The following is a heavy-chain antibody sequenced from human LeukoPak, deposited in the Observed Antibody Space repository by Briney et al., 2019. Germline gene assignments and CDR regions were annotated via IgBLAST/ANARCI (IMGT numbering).Heavy chain of an antibody. CDR3: ARGGKRLTVDYFDY. CDR2: INPNSDDT. Sequence: GASVKVSCKASGSTFTGYYMHWVRQAPGQGLEWMGRINPNSDDTNYARKFQGRVTMTRDTSISTVYKELSRLRSDDTAVYYCARGGKRLTVDYFDYWGQGTLVTVSS. J-gene: IGHJ4*02. V-gene: IGHV1-2*06. CDR1: GSTFTGYY. D-gene: IGHD1-20*01.